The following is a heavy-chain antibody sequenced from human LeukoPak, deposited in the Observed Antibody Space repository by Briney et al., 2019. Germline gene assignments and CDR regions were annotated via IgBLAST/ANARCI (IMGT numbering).Heavy chain of an antibody. Sequence: GGSLRLSCAASGFTVSSNYMSWVRQAPGKGLEWVSVIYSGGSTYYADYVKGRFTISRDNSKNTLYLQMNSLRAEDTAVYYCARERLDAFDIWGQGTMVTVSS. CDR2: IYSGGST. CDR1: GFTVSSNY. CDR3: ARERLDAFDI. V-gene: IGHV3-66*01. J-gene: IGHJ3*02.